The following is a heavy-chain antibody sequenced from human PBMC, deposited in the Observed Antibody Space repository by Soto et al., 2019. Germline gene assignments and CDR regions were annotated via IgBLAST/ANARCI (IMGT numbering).Heavy chain of an antibody. CDR3: ARAFSEYQLPYTKQNGMDV. Sequence: ASVKVSCKASGYTFTSYGISWVRQAPGQGLEWMGWISAYNGNTNYAQKLQGRVTMTTDTSTSTAYMELRSLRSDDTAVYYCARAFSEYQLPYTKQNGMDVWGQGTTVTVSS. D-gene: IGHD2-2*01. CDR2: ISAYNGNT. CDR1: GYTFTSYG. J-gene: IGHJ6*02. V-gene: IGHV1-18*01.